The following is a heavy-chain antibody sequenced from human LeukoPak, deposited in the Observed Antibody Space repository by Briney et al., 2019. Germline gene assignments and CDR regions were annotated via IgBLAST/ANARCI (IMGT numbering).Heavy chain of an antibody. CDR3: ARSGYCSGASCYAEGIDH. J-gene: IGHJ4*02. V-gene: IGHV1-18*01. CDR1: GYTFIGNG. Sequence: GASVKVSCKASGYTFIGNGITWVRQAPGQGLEWMGWISGYNGNTAHAQMSQGRVTMTTDTSTTTAYMELRGLRSDDTAVYYCARSGYCSGASCYAEGIDHWGQGTLVTVSS. CDR2: ISGYNGNT. D-gene: IGHD2-2*01.